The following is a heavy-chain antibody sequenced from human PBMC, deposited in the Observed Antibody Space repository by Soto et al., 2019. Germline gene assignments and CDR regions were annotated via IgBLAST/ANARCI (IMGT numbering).Heavy chain of an antibody. CDR2: ISGSVGST. CDR3: AKDRTIASRTFDS. D-gene: IGHD6-6*01. CDR1: GLTFSDHG. J-gene: IGHJ4*02. V-gene: IGHV3-23*01. Sequence: GGSLRLSCTASGLTFSDHGMRWVRQAPGKGLEWVASISGSVGSTFYADSVKGRFTISRDNYLNTLDLQMNSLRAEDTAVYYCAKDRTIASRTFDSWGQGALVTVSS.